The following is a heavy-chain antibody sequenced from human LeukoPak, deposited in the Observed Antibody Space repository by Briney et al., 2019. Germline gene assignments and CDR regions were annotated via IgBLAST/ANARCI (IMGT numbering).Heavy chain of an antibody. CDR2: MNPNSGNT. V-gene: IGHV1-8*03. J-gene: IGHJ6*03. D-gene: IGHD3-3*01. CDR3: ARGKLDFWSSYYYYMDV. CDR1: GYTFTSYD. Sequence: GASVKVSCKASGYTFTSYDISWVRQATGQGLEWMGWMNPNSGNTGYAQKFQGRVTITRNTSISTAYMELSSLRSEDTAVYYCARGKLDFWSSYYYYMDVWGKGTTVTVSS.